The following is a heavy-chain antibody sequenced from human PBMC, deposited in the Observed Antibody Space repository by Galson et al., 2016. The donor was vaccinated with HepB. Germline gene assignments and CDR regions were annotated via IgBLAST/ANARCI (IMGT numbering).Heavy chain of an antibody. Sequence: SLRLSCAVSEIQFSNFVMSWVRQIPGKGLEWVAGISGHGGSAYYPDSVGGRFAISRDNSNNTVFLHMSGLRVEDSTTYYCATGLSPHWGQGTLVTVSS. CDR3: ATGLSPH. D-gene: IGHD6-19*01. V-gene: IGHV3-23*01. CDR2: ISGHGGSA. CDR1: EIQFSNFV. J-gene: IGHJ4*02.